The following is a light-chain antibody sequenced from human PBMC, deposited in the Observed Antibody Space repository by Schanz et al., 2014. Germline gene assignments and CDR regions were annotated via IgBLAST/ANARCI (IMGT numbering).Light chain of an antibody. J-gene: IGKJ4*01. CDR3: QQYGSSPVT. Sequence: EIVLTQSPATLSVSPGQRGTLSCRASQSISTNLAWYQQKPGQAPRLLIYGVSSRATGIPDSFSGSGSGTDFTLTISRLEPEDFAVYYCQQYGSSPVTFGGGTKV. V-gene: IGKV3-20*01. CDR2: GVS. CDR1: QSISTN.